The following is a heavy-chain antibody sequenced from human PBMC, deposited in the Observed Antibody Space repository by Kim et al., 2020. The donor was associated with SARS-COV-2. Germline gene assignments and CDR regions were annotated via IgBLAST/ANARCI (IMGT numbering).Heavy chain of an antibody. J-gene: IGHJ3*02. D-gene: IGHD3-22*01. CDR1: GGSISSYY. CDR3: ERARITLMGHDAFDI. V-gene: IGHV4-59*01. CDR2: IYYSGST. Sequence: SETLSLTCTVSGGSISSYYWSWIRQPPGKGLEWIGYIYYSGSTNYNPSLKSRVTISVDTSKNQFSLKLSSVTAADTPVYYCERARITLMGHDAFDIWGQG.